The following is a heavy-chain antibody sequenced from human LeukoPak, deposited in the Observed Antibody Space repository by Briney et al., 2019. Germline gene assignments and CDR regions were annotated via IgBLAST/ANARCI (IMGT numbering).Heavy chain of an antibody. CDR3: ARYYDSSTYTAFDY. J-gene: IGHJ4*02. CDR2: IYYSGSS. CDR1: GGSISSYY. Sequence: SETLSLTCTVSGGSISSYYWSWIRQPPGKGLEWIGYIYYSGSSNYNPSLKSRLTISVDTSNNQFSLKLSSVTAADTAVYYCARYYDSSTYTAFDYWGQGTLVTVSS. D-gene: IGHD3-22*01. V-gene: IGHV4-59*12.